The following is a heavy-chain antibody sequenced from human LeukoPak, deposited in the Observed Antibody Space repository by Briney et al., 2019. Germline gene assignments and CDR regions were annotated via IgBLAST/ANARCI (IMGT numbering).Heavy chain of an antibody. CDR3: ARATGYYDTSGYYDRVSNCDY. D-gene: IGHD3-22*01. J-gene: IGHJ4*02. V-gene: IGHV4-34*01. Sequence: SSETLTLTCAVYCGSFSGYYWSWISQPPGKGLEWIGEINHSGSTNYNPSLKSRVTISVDTSKNQFSLKLSSVTAADTAVYYCARATGYYDTSGYYDRVSNCDYWGQGTLVTVSS. CDR2: INHSGST. CDR1: CGSFSGYY.